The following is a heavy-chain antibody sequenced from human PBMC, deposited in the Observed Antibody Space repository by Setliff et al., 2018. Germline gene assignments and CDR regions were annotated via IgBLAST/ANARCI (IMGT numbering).Heavy chain of an antibody. V-gene: IGHV3-72*01. CDR2: FRDKASGYTT. Sequence: PGGSLRLSCAASGLSLSDHYVDWVRQAPGKGLEWVGRFRDKASGYTTEYAASVKGRFTISRDDSKNSRDLQMSSLKTEDTAVYYCTRTPCSSSRCLSQLDYWSQGALVTVSS. D-gene: IGHD2-2*01. J-gene: IGHJ4*02. CDR1: GLSLSDHY. CDR3: TRTPCSSSRCLSQLDY.